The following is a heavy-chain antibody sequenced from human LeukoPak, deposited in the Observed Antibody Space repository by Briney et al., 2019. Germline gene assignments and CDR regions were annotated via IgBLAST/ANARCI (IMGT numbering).Heavy chain of an antibody. CDR1: GHILTELS. J-gene: IGHJ4*02. V-gene: IGHV1-24*01. CDR2: FDSEDADT. Sequence: GASVKGSCKVSGHILTELSMHWVRQATGQGLEWMGAFDSEDADTIYAHKFQGRVTMTEDTSTDTAYMELSSLRSDDTAVYYCARDADGWIQLWSYYFDYWGQGTLVSVSS. CDR3: ARDADGWIQLWSYYFDY. D-gene: IGHD5-18*01.